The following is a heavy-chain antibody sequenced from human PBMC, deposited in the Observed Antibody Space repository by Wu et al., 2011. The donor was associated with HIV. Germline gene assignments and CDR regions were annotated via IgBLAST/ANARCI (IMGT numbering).Heavy chain of an antibody. CDR3: AIQTRGGMTTVTRYYYYYGMDV. D-gene: IGHD4-17*01. J-gene: IGHJ6*02. V-gene: IGHV1-2*02. CDR2: INPNSGGT. Sequence: QVQLVQSGAEVKKPGASVKVSCKASGYTFTGYYMHWVRQAPGQGLEWMGWINPNSGGTNYAQKFQGRVTITTDESTSTAYMELSSLRSEDTAVYYCAIQTRGGMTTVTRYYYYYGMDVWGQGTTVTVSS. CDR1: GYTFTGYY.